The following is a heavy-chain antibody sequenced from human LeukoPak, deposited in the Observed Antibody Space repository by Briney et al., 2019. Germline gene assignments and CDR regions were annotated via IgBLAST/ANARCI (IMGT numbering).Heavy chain of an antibody. J-gene: IGHJ5*02. CDR2: INHSGST. Sequence: PSETLSLTCAVYGGSFSGYYWSWIRQFPGKGLEWIGEINHSGSTNYNPSLKSRVTISIDTSKNQFSLMLRSVTAADTAVYYCARREAVEIQLRDEDVWFDRWGQGTLVTVSS. CDR1: GGSFSGYY. CDR3: ARREAVEIQLRDEDVWFDR. D-gene: IGHD5-18*01. V-gene: IGHV4-34*01.